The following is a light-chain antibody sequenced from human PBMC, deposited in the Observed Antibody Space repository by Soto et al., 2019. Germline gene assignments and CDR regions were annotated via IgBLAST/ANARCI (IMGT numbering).Light chain of an antibody. Sequence: QSVLTQPASVSGSPGQSITISCTGTSSDVGGYDSVSWYQQQPGKAPKVIIYDVTNRPPGVSNRFSASKSGNTASLTISGLQAEDEADYYCTSYTSTTTLVIGGGTKVTVL. J-gene: IGLJ3*02. CDR3: TSYTSTTTLV. CDR2: DVT. V-gene: IGLV2-14*01. CDR1: SSDVGGYDS.